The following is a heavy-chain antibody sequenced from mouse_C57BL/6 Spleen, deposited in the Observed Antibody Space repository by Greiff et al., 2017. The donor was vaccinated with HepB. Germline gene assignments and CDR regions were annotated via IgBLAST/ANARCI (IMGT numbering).Heavy chain of an antibody. CDR3: ARGTSYYGSSGGAMDY. J-gene: IGHJ4*01. D-gene: IGHD1-1*01. CDR2: IDPSDSYT. Sequence: QVQLQQSGAELVMPGASVKLSCKASGYTFTSYWMHWVKQRPGQGLEWIGEIDPSDSYTNYNQKFKGKSTLTVDKSSSTAYMQLSSLTSEDSAVYYCARGTSYYGSSGGAMDYWGQGTSVTVSS. V-gene: IGHV1-69*01. CDR1: GYTFTSYW.